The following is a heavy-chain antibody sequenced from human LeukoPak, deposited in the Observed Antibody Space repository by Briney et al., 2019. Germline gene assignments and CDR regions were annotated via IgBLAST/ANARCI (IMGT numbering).Heavy chain of an antibody. CDR2: IYYSGST. V-gene: IGHV4-59*08. D-gene: IGHD5-24*01. Sequence: SETLTLTCTVSGXSMSSYYWSWIRQPPGKGLEWIGYIYYSGSTKYNPSLKSRVTISVDTSKNQFSLKLSSVTAADAAVYYCARGARAGYNLEPFDYWGQGTLVTVSS. J-gene: IGHJ4*02. CDR3: ARGARAGYNLEPFDY. CDR1: GXSMSSYY.